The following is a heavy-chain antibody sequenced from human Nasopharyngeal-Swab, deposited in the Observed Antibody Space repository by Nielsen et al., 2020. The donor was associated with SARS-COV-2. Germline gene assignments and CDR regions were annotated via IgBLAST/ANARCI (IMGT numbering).Heavy chain of an antibody. D-gene: IGHD1-1*01. CDR3: SRSEIRTTGDF. Sequence: GGSLRRSCAGAGGNFRNYNINWVRQAPGKGLERVLSITRDGRIYSGDSARGRFTISRDNARNLVYVEMNSLRVDDTAVYFCSRSEIRTTGDFWGQGTLVTVSS. V-gene: IGHV3-21*06. CDR1: GGNFRNYN. CDR2: ITRDGRI. J-gene: IGHJ4*02.